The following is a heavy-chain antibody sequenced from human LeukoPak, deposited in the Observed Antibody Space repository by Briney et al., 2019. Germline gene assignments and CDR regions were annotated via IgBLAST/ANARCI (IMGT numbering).Heavy chain of an antibody. CDR2: LYSGGDT. V-gene: IGHV3-66*02. Sequence: GGSLRLSRAASGFTLSIDYMSCVRAAPGEGLEWVSILYSGGDTYYADSVKGRFTISRDNSKNTLYLQMNSLRAEDTAVYYCARDRYSASLGGWGQGTLVTVSS. CDR1: GFTLSIDY. CDR3: ARDRYSASLGG. D-gene: IGHD3-16*01. J-gene: IGHJ4*02.